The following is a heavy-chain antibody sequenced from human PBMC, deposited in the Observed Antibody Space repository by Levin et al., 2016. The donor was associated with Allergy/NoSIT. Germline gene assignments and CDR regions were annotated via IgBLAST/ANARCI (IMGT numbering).Heavy chain of an antibody. Sequence: ASVKVSCKASGYTFTGYYMHWVRQAPGQGLEWMGWINPNSGGTNYAQKFQGRVTMTRDTSISTAYMELSRLRSDDTAVYYCARDFKWIRIEDGRPEPRFDYWGQGTLVTVSS. D-gene: IGHD5-12*01. CDR1: GYTFTGYY. V-gene: IGHV1-2*02. J-gene: IGHJ4*02. CDR2: INPNSGGT. CDR3: ARDFKWIRIEDGRPEPRFDY.